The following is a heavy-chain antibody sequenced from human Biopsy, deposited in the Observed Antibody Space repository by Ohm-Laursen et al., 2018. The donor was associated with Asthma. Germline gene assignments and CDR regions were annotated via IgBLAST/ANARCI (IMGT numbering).Heavy chain of an antibody. CDR2: IIPIFGPT. D-gene: IGHD2-2*01. Sequence: SVKVSCKASGDSFSNYAISWVRQAPGQGLEWMGRIIPIFGPTNYAQKFQGRVTISADDSTSTAYMELSSLSSEDTALYYCARGPEYVRSSGALDYWGQGTLVTVSS. CDR3: ARGPEYVRSSGALDY. V-gene: IGHV1-69*13. J-gene: IGHJ4*02. CDR1: GDSFSNYA.